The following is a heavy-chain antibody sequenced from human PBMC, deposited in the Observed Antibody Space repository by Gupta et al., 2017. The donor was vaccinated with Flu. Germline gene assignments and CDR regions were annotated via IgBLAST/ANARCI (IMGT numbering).Heavy chain of an antibody. CDR2: INPDGSST. J-gene: IGHJ4*02. Sequence: GGGLVQPGGSLRLSCAASGFTFSTSYLQWVRQAPGKGLVWVSRINPDGSSTTYAESVKGRFTISRDNAKNTLYLQMNSLGDDDTAVYYCATVTSGCWGQGTLVTVSS. V-gene: IGHV3-74*03. D-gene: IGHD4-17*01. CDR3: ATVTSGC. CDR1: GFTFSTSY.